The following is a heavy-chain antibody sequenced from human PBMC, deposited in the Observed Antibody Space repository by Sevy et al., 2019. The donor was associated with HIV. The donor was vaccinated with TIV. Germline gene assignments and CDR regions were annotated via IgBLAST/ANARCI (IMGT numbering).Heavy chain of an antibody. CDR3: ARTHIAATYGHFDY. CDR1: GGSISSYY. D-gene: IGHD6-13*01. J-gene: IGHJ4*02. CDR2: IYYSGST. V-gene: IGHV4-59*13. Sequence: SETLSLTCTVSGGSISSYYWSWIRQPPGKGLEWIRYIYYSGSTNYNPSLKSRVTISADTSKNQFSLKLSSVTAADTAVYYCARTHIAATYGHFDYWGQGTLVTVSS.